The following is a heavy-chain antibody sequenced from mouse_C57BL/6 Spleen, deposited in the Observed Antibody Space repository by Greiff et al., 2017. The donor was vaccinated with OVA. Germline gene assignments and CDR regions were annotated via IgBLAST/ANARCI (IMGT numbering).Heavy chain of an antibody. V-gene: IGHV1-64*01. CDR3: AGHYDGFAY. CDR2: IHPNSGST. D-gene: IGHD2-4*01. CDR1: GYTFTSYW. J-gene: IGHJ3*01. Sequence: QVQLKQPGAELVKPGASVKLSCKASGYTFTSYWMHWVKQRPGQGLEWIGMIHPNSGSTNYNEKFKSKATLTVDKSSSTAYMQLSSLTSEDSAVYYCAGHYDGFAYWGQGTLVTVSA.